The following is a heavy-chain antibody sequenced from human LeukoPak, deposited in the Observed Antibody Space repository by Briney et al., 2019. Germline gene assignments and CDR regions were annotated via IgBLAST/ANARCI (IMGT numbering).Heavy chain of an antibody. CDR3: ARRAPSSSWLNWFDP. D-gene: IGHD6-13*01. CDR1: GGSISSSSYY. Sequence: IPSETLSLTCTVSGGSISSSSYYWGWIRQPPGKGLEWIGSIYYSGSTYYNPSLKSRVTISVDTSKNQFSLKLSSATAADTAVYYCARRAPSSSWLNWFDPWGQGTLVTVSS. J-gene: IGHJ5*02. V-gene: IGHV4-39*01. CDR2: IYYSGST.